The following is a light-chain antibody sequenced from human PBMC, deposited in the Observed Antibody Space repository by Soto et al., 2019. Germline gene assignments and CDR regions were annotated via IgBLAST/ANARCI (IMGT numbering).Light chain of an antibody. V-gene: IGKV3-11*01. CDR3: QQRHMWPIT. CDR2: DAY. CDR1: QSFRGL. J-gene: IGKJ5*01. Sequence: VLTQSPVTLSLSPGERATLSCRASQSFRGLLAWYQQKPGQAPRLLIYDAYNRATGIPPSFSGSGSGPDFTLTISSLEPEDSAVYYCQQRHMWPITFGQGTRLEIK.